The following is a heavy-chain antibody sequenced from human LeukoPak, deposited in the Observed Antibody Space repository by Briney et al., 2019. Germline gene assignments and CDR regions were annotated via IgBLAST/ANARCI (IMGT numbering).Heavy chain of an antibody. V-gene: IGHV3-53*01. CDR1: GFTVSSNY. D-gene: IGHD3-10*01. CDR3: ARDRGGVPYYYYMDV. J-gene: IGHJ6*03. Sequence: GGSLRLSCAASGFTVSSNYMSWVRQAPGKGLEWVSVIYSGGSTYYADSVKGRFTISRDNSKNTLYLQMNSLRAEDTAVYYCARDRGGVPYYYYMDVWGKGTTVIVSS. CDR2: IYSGGST.